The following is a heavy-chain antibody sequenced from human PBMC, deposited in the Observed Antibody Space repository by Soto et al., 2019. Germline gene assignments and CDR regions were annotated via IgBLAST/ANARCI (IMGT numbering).Heavy chain of an antibody. CDR2: ISYNGGST. J-gene: IGHJ4*02. CDR3: ARAPTVTISPFDY. V-gene: IGHV3-64*01. CDR1: GFTFSTYA. D-gene: IGHD4-4*01. Sequence: GGSLRLSCAASGFTFSTYAMYWVRQAPGKGLEYVSAISYNGGSTYYTTSVKGRFTISRDNSKNTLYLQMGSLRVEDMAVYYCARAPTVTISPFDYWGQGTLVTVSS.